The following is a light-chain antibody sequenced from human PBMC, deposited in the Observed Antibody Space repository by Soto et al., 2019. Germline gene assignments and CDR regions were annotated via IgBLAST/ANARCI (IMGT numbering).Light chain of an antibody. CDR1: SGYSNYN. CDR2: VGTGGIVG. V-gene: IGLV9-49*01. J-gene: IGLJ2*01. CDR3: GADYGAGSNSFGV. Sequence: QLVLTQPPSASASLGASVTLTCTLSSGYSNYNVEWYQQRPGKGPRFVMRVGTGGIVGSKGDGIPDRFSVSGSDLNLYLTLKNIQEEDESDYDCGADYGAGSNSFGVFGGGTKLTFL.